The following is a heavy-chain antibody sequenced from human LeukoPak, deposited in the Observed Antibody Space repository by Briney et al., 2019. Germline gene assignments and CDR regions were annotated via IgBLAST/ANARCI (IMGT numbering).Heavy chain of an antibody. Sequence: SETLSLTCTVSGGSISSGNYYWSWIRQPAGKGLEWIGRIYTSGSTNYNPSLKSRVTISVDTSKNQFSLKLSSVTATDTAVYYCARKVCSGGSCYNDYWGQGTLVTISS. D-gene: IGHD2-15*01. V-gene: IGHV4-61*02. CDR1: GGSISSGNYY. J-gene: IGHJ4*02. CDR3: ARKVCSGGSCYNDY. CDR2: IYTSGST.